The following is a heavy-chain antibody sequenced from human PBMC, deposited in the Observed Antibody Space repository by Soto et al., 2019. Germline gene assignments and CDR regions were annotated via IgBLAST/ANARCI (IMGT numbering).Heavy chain of an antibody. V-gene: IGHV5-10-1*01. Sequence: GESLKISCKGSGYSFTSYWISWVRQMPGKGLEWMGRIDPSDSYTNYSPSFQGHVTISADKSISTAYLQWSSLKASDTAMYYCAASTIAVAGLGFDYPGKGTRGTVSS. D-gene: IGHD6-19*01. CDR2: IDPSDSYT. CDR3: AASTIAVAGLGFDY. J-gene: IGHJ4*02. CDR1: GYSFTSYW.